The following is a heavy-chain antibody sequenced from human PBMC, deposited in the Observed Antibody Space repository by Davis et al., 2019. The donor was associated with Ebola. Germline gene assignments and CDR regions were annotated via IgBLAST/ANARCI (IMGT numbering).Heavy chain of an antibody. V-gene: IGHV3-7*04. CDR3: ARVPSYYYMDV. CDR2: IKQDGSEK. Sequence: GESLKISCAASGFTFSSYWMSWVRQAPGKGLEWVANIKQDGSEKYYVDSVKGRFTISRDNAKNSLYLQMNSLRAEDTAVYYCARVPSYYYMDVWGKGTTVTVSS. J-gene: IGHJ6*03. CDR1: GFTFSSYW.